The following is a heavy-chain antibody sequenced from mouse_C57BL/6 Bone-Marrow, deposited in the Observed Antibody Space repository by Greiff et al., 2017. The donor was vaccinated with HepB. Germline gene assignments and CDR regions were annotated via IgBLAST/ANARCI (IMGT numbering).Heavy chain of an antibody. CDR3: ARREGYYEVMDY. J-gene: IGHJ4*01. D-gene: IGHD2-3*01. CDR1: GYTFTSYW. CDR2: IYPGSGST. V-gene: IGHV1-55*01. Sequence: QVQLKQPGAELVKPGASVKMSCKASGYTFTSYWITWVKQRPGQGLEWIGDIYPGSGSTNYNEKFKSKATLTVDTSSSTAYMQLSSLTSEDSAVYYCARREGYYEVMDYWGQGTSVTVSS.